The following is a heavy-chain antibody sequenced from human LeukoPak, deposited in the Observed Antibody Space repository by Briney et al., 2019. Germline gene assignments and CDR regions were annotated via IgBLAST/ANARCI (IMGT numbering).Heavy chain of an antibody. CDR2: IYYSGST. Sequence: PSESLSLTCTVSGGSISSGDYYWSWIRQPPGKGLEWIGYIYYSGSTYYNPSLKSRVTISVATSKNQFSLKLSSVTAADTAVYYCARERCSGGSCYGSGMDVWGQGTTVTVSS. D-gene: IGHD2-15*01. CDR1: GGSISSGDYY. J-gene: IGHJ6*02. V-gene: IGHV4-30-4*01. CDR3: ARERCSGGSCYGSGMDV.